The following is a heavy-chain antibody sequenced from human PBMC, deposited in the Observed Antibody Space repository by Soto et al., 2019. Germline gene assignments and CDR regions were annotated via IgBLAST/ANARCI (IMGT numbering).Heavy chain of an antibody. V-gene: IGHV4-34*01. Sequence: QVHLQQWGAGLLKPSETLSLTCAVNGGAFNGYYWTWIRQSRGKGLQWIGEINHSGTVDYKPSLKSRVTFALDTSKKQFLVTLTAVTAADTAVYYWARAGAAIVRGSIGGFAYWGQGTLVSVSS. CDR2: INHSGTV. J-gene: IGHJ4*02. D-gene: IGHD3-10*01. CDR1: GGAFNGYY. CDR3: ARAGAAIVRGSIGGFAY.